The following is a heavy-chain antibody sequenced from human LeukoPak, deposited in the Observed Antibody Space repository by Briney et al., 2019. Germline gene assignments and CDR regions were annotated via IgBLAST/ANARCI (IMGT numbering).Heavy chain of an antibody. CDR3: ARDRGGFTYGEYYFDY. D-gene: IGHD2-15*01. CDR2: VNYSGST. CDR1: GGSVSNDNHC. J-gene: IGHJ4*02. V-gene: IGHV4-61*01. Sequence: SETLSLTCTVSGGSVSNDNHCWSWIRQPPGKGLEWIGYVNYSGSTKYNSSLKSRVSISADTSRSQVSLKLSSVTAADTAVYYCARDRGGFTYGEYYFDYWGQGSLVTVSS.